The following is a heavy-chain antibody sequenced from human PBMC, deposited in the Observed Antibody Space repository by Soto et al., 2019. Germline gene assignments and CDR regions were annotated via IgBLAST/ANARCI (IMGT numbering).Heavy chain of an antibody. D-gene: IGHD6-19*01. V-gene: IGHV3-48*02. CDR1: GFTFSSYS. CDR2: ISSSSSTI. Sequence: PGGSLRLSCAASGFTFSSYSMNWVRQAPGKGLEWVSYISSSSSTIYYADSVKGRFTISRDNAKNSLYLQMNSLRDGDTAVYYCARDASLYSSGWYFYYYYYGMDVWGQGTTVTVSS. CDR3: ARDASLYSSGWYFYYYYYGMDV. J-gene: IGHJ6*02.